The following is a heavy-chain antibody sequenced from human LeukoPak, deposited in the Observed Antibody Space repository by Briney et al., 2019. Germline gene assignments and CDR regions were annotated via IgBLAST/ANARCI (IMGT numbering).Heavy chain of an antibody. CDR3: AREGRWLPCFDY. D-gene: IGHD6-19*01. V-gene: IGHV3-23*01. CDR1: GFTFSSYA. J-gene: IGHJ4*02. CDR2: ISGSGGST. Sequence: GGSLRLSCAASGFTFSSYAMSWVRQAPGKGLEWVSAISGSGGSTYSADSVKGRFTISRDNSKNTLYLQMNSLRAEDTAVYYCAREGRWLPCFDYWGQGTLVTVSS.